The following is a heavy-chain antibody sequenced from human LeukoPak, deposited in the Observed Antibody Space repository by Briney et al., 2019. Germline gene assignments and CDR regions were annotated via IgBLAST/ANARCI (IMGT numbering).Heavy chain of an antibody. V-gene: IGHV3-21*01. Sequence: GGSLRLSCAASGFTFSSYSMNWVRQAPGKGLEWVSSISSSSSYIYYADSVKGQFTISRDNAKNSLYLQMNSLRAEDTAVYYCARDLTMMTTVTRGLGSWGQGTLVTVSS. CDR3: ARDLTMMTTVTRGLGS. J-gene: IGHJ5*02. D-gene: IGHD4-17*01. CDR2: ISSSSSYI. CDR1: GFTFSSYS.